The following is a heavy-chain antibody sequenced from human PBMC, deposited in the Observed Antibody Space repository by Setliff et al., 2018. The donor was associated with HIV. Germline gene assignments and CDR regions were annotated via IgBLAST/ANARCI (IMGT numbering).Heavy chain of an antibody. D-gene: IGHD6-13*01. CDR2: IYTSGST. J-gene: IGHJ3*02. V-gene: IGHV4-59*01. Sequence: SETLSLTCTVSGGSISFYYWSWTRQPPGKGLEWIGYIYTSGSTNYNPSLKSRVTISVDTSKNQFSLKLSSVTAADTAVYYCARVEYSSSSGAFDIWGQGTMVTVSS. CDR1: GGSISFYY. CDR3: ARVEYSSSSGAFDI.